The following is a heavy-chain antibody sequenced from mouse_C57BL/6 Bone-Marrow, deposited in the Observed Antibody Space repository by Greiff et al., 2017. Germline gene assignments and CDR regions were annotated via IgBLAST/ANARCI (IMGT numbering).Heavy chain of an antibody. Sequence: EVHLVESGGGLVKPGGSLKLSCAASGFTFSDYGMHWVRQAPEKGLEWVAYISSGSSTIYYADTVKGRFTISRDNAKNTLFLQMTSLRSEDTAMYYCARENYYGSSYNRKSYYFDYWGQGTTLTVSS. CDR3: ARENYYGSSYNRKSYYFDY. CDR1: GFTFSDYG. D-gene: IGHD1-1*01. V-gene: IGHV5-17*01. CDR2: ISSGSSTI. J-gene: IGHJ2*01.